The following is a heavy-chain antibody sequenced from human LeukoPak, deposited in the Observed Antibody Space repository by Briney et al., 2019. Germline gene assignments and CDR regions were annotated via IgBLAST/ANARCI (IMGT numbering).Heavy chain of an antibody. D-gene: IGHD1-26*01. CDR3: ARDRAGGSYVYYYYGMDV. CDR2: IYTSGST. Sequence: SETLSLTCTVSGGSISSGSYYWSWIRQPAGKGLEWIGRIYTSGSTNYNPSLKSRVTISVDPSKNQFSLKLSSVIAADTAVYYCARDRAGGSYVYYYYGMDVWGQGTTVTVSS. CDR1: GGSISSGSYY. V-gene: IGHV4-61*02. J-gene: IGHJ6*02.